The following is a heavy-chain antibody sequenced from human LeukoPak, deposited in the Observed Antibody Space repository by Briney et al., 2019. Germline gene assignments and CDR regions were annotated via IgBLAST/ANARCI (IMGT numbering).Heavy chain of an antibody. CDR2: INPNSGNT. V-gene: IGHV1-2*02. D-gene: IGHD6-19*01. Sequence: ASVKVSCKASGYTFTGYYMHWVRQAPGQGLEWMGWINPNSGNTNYAQKFQGRVTMTRDTSISTAYMELSRLRSDDTAVYYCARVRISGYSSGWAYYYYYMDVWGKGTTVTISS. CDR1: GYTFTGYY. CDR3: ARVRISGYSSGWAYYYYYMDV. J-gene: IGHJ6*03.